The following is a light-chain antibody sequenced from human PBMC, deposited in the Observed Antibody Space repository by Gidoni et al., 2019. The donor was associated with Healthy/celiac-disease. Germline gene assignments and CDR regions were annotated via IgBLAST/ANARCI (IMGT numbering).Light chain of an antibody. J-gene: IGKJ2*01. Sequence: AIRITQSPSSLSASTGDRVTITFRASQGISSYLAWYQQKPGKAPKLLIYAASTLQSRVPSRFRGSGSGTDFTLTISSLQSEDVATYYCRQYYSNPHGTFGQGTKLEIK. V-gene: IGKV1-8*01. CDR2: AAS. CDR1: QGISSY. CDR3: RQYYSNPHGT.